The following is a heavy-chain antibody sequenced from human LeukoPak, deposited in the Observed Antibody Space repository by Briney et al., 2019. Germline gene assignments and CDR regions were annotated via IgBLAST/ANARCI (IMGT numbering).Heavy chain of an antibody. V-gene: IGHV3-21*01. Sequence: SGGSLRLSCAASGFTFSSYSMNWVRQAPGKGLEWVSSISSSSSYIYYADSVKGRFTISRDNAKNSLYLQMNSLRAEDSAVYYCARDPSVVTSKEDAFDIWGQGTMVTVSS. CDR3: ARDPSVVTSKEDAFDI. CDR1: GFTFSSYS. J-gene: IGHJ3*02. D-gene: IGHD4-23*01. CDR2: ISSSSSYI.